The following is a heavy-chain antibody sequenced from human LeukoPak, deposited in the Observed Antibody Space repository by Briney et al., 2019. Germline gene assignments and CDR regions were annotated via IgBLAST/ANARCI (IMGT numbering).Heavy chain of an antibody. CDR3: ARTNSLTASGYDY. D-gene: IGHD2-21*02. J-gene: IGHJ4*02. CDR1: GYTFTTYH. V-gene: IGHV1-8*03. Sequence: GASVKLSSKTSGYTFTTYHINWVRQATGHGREWMGWMNPYSGDRGYAQKFHGRVSITRDTSIRPAYMELSSLRSEDTAVYFCARTNSLTASGYDYWGQGTLVTVSS. CDR2: MNPYSGDR.